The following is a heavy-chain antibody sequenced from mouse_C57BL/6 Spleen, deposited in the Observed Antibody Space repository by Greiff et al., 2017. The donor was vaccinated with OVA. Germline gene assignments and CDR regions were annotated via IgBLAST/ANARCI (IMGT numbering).Heavy chain of an antibody. D-gene: IGHD1-1*02. Sequence: DVHLVESGGGLVKPGGSLKLSCAASGFTFSDYGMHWVRQAPEKGLEWVAYISSGSSTIYYADTVKGRFTISRDNAKNTLFLQMTSLRSEDTAMHYCARGVGRGYYFDYWGQGTTLTVSS. CDR3: ARGVGRGYYFDY. CDR1: GFTFSDYG. V-gene: IGHV5-17*01. J-gene: IGHJ2*01. CDR2: ISSGSSTI.